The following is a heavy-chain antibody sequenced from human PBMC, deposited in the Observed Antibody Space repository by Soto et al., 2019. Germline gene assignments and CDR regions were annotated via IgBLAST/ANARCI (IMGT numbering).Heavy chain of an antibody. J-gene: IGHJ4*02. CDR3: AGGITIFGVVSYYFDY. V-gene: IGHV1-69*01. CDR1: GGTFSSYA. Sequence: QVQLVQSGAEVQKPGSSVKVSCKASGGTFSSYAISWVRQAPGQGLEWMGGIIPIFGTANYAQKFQGRVTITADESTSTAYMELSSLRSEDTAVYYCAGGITIFGVVSYYFDYWGQGTLVTVSS. D-gene: IGHD3-3*01. CDR2: IIPIFGTA.